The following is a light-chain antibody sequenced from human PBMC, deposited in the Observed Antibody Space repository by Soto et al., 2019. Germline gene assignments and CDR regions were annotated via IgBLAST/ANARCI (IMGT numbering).Light chain of an antibody. J-gene: IGKJ5*01. V-gene: IGKV3-11*01. CDR1: QSVSSD. CDR3: QQRSNWPPIT. Sequence: EIVLTQSPATLSLSPGERATLSCISSQSVSSDLAWYQQKPGQAPRLLIYDASNRATGIPARFSGSGSGTDFTLTISSLEAEDFAVYYCQQRSNWPPITFGQGTRLEIK. CDR2: DAS.